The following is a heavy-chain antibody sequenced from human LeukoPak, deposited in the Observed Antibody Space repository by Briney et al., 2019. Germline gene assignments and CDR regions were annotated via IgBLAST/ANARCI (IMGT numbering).Heavy chain of an antibody. V-gene: IGHV4-34*01. Sequence: SGTLSLTCAVYGGSFSGYYWSWIRQPPGKGLEWIGEINHSGSTNYNPSLKSRVTISVDTSKSQFSLKLSSVTAADTAVYYCARLGAVKFDPWGQGTLVTVSS. CDR1: GGSFSGYY. CDR3: ARLGAVKFDP. D-gene: IGHD6-13*01. J-gene: IGHJ5*02. CDR2: INHSGST.